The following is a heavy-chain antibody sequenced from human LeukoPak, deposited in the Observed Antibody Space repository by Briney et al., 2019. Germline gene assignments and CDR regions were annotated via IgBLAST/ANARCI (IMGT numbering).Heavy chain of an antibody. Sequence: PSETLSLTCTVSGGSISRSDYFWGWIRQPPGKGLEWIGSMYYSGSTYYSPSLKSRVTMPVDTLKNQFSLKLSSVTAADTAIYYCATRAMGTKSIDYWGQGTLVTVSS. CDR1: GGSISRSDYF. CDR2: MYYSGST. D-gene: IGHD1-14*01. CDR3: ATRAMGTKSIDY. J-gene: IGHJ4*02. V-gene: IGHV4-39*01.